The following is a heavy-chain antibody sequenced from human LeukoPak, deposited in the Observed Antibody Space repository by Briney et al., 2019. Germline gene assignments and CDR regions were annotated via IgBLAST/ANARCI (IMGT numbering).Heavy chain of an antibody. CDR1: GDSVSSTSAA. J-gene: IGHJ5*02. Sequence: SQTLSLTCAISGDSVSSTSAAWNWIRQSPSRGLEWPGRTYYRSKWFNDYALSVKSRITINPDTSNNHFFLQLNSVTPEDTAVYYCARSGSGWNNWFDPWGQGTLVTVSS. V-gene: IGHV6-1*01. CDR2: TYYRSKWFN. D-gene: IGHD6-19*01. CDR3: ARSGSGWNNWFDP.